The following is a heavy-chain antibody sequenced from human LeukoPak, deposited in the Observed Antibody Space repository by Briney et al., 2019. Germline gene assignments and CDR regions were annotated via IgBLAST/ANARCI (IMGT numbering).Heavy chain of an antibody. J-gene: IGHJ4*02. CDR3: AKDRLTGVSTDY. Sequence: GGSLRLSCAASGFIVSRSYMSWVRQAPGKGLEWVSAISGSGGSTYYADSVKGRFTISRDNSKNTLYLQMNSLRAEDTAVYYCAKDRLTGVSTDYWGQGTLVTVSS. CDR1: GFIVSRSY. D-gene: IGHD7-27*01. V-gene: IGHV3-23*01. CDR2: ISGSGGST.